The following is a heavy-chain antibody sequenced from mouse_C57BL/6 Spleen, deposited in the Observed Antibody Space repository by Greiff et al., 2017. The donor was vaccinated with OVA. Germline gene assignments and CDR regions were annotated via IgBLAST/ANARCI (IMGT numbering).Heavy chain of an antibody. V-gene: IGHV1-74*01. Sequence: QVHVKQPGAELVKPGASVKVSCKASGYTFTSYWMHWVKQRPGQGLEWIGRIHPSDSATNYNQKFKGKATLTVDKSSSTAYMQLSSLTSEDSAVYYCAIEGDDYDVGFAYWGQGTLVTVSA. D-gene: IGHD2-4*01. CDR1: GYTFTSYW. J-gene: IGHJ3*01. CDR2: IHPSDSAT. CDR3: AIEGDDYDVGFAY.